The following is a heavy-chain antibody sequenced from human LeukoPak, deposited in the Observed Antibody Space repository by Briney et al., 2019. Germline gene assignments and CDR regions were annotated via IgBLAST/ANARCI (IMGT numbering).Heavy chain of an antibody. Sequence: PGGSLRLSCAASGFIVRSTYMSWVRQAPGRGLEWVAIIYNDGSTYYADSVRGRLTISRDNSKNTLSLQMDSLRDEDTAVYYCARDLFYSGSYGYWGQGTLVTVSS. J-gene: IGHJ4*02. CDR2: IYNDGST. D-gene: IGHD1-26*01. CDR3: ARDLFYSGSYGY. CDR1: GFIVRSTY. V-gene: IGHV3-66*01.